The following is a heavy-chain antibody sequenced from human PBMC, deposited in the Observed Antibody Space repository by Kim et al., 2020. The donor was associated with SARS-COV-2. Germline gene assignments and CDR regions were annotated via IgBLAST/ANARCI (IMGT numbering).Heavy chain of an antibody. CDR2: IYSGGST. CDR1: GFTVSSNY. J-gene: IGHJ4*02. V-gene: IGHV3-53*01. CDR3: ASGVPDYDFWSGYYTY. D-gene: IGHD3-3*01. Sequence: GGSLRLSCAASGFTVSSNYMSWVRQAPGKGLEWVSVIYSGGSTYYADSVKGRFTISRDNSKNTLYLQMNSLRAEDTAVYYCASGVPDYDFWSGYYTYWGQGTLVTVSS.